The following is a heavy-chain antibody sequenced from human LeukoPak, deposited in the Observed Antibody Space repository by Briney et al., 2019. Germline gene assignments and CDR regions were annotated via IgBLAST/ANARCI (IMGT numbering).Heavy chain of an antibody. CDR1: GFTFSSYG. V-gene: IGHV3-30*03. D-gene: IGHD2-15*01. CDR2: ISFDGSNK. J-gene: IGHJ6*02. Sequence: GESLRLSCAASGFTFSSYGMHWVRQAPGKGLEWVAVISFDGSNKYYADSVKGRFTISRDNSKNTLYLQMDSLRAEDTAVYYCARDRGLVVAATTNYYYYYGMDVWGQGTTVTVSS. CDR3: ARDRGLVVAATTNYYYYYGMDV.